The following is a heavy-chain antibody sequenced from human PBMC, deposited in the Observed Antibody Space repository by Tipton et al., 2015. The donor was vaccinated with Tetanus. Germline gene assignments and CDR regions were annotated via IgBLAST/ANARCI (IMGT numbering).Heavy chain of an antibody. CDR2: VYYNGNT. CDR3: ARATEHDIMTGYDN. J-gene: IGHJ4*02. V-gene: IGHV4-59*01. D-gene: IGHD3-9*01. Sequence: GLVKPSETLSLTCTVSGGSISGSYWNWIRQPPGKGLEWIGYVYYNGNTHYNPALKSRVTISVDKAKNQFSLKLTSVTAADTAVYYCARATEHDIMTGYDNWGPGTQVTVSS. CDR1: GGSISGSY.